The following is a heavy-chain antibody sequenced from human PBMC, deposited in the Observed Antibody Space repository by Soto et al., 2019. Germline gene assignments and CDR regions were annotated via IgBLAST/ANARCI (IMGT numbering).Heavy chain of an antibody. CDR1: GFTFSAYG. J-gene: IGHJ4*02. CDR3: AKDAHYPGIEISY. V-gene: IGHV3-23*01. D-gene: IGHD3-10*01. CDR2: VRPGGDIT. Sequence: EVQLLESGGGLVQPGESLRLSCAASGFTFSAYGMFWVRQAPGKGLEWVSTVRPGGDITYYAASVKGRFTISRDNSKNIMYLQMNSLRAEDTAVYYCAKDAHYPGIEISYWGQGTLVTVSS.